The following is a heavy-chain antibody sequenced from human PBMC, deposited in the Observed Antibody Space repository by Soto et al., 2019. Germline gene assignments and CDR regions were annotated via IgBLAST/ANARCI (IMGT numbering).Heavy chain of an antibody. J-gene: IGHJ4*02. CDR2: ISGSGRST. CDR1: GFRFDNYA. CDR3: VRDPPQIVEAGTNRYHFDL. D-gene: IGHD1-26*01. V-gene: IGHV3-23*01. Sequence: LRLSCAVSGFRFDNYAMTWVRQAPGKAPEWISAISGSGRSTYYADSVKGRFTISRDNSKNTLYLQMNNLRAEDTAVYYCVRDPPQIVEAGTNRYHFDLWGQGALVTVSA.